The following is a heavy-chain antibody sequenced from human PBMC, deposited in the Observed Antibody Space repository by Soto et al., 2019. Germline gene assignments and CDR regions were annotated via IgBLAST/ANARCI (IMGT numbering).Heavy chain of an antibody. Sequence: GGSLRLSXAASGFTFSSYDMHWVRQATGKGLEGVSAIGTAGDTYYPGSVKGRFTISRENAKNSLYLQMNSLRAGDTAVYYCARGTGDYGDYVPWFDPWGEGTLVTVSS. D-gene: IGHD4-17*01. CDR1: GFTFSSYD. V-gene: IGHV3-13*01. CDR3: ARGTGDYGDYVPWFDP. CDR2: IGTAGDT. J-gene: IGHJ5*02.